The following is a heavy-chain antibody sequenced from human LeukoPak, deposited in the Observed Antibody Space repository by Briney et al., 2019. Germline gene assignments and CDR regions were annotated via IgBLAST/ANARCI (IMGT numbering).Heavy chain of an antibody. V-gene: IGHV4-59*02. CDR2: IYSNGST. CDR1: GGSVMSYY. J-gene: IGHJ3*02. CDR3: ARAEARLLWFGELGSDAFDI. D-gene: IGHD3-10*01. Sequence: SETLSLTCTVSGGSVMSYYWSWIRQPPGKGLEWLGYIYSNGSTNFHPSLKSRLTISVDTSKNKFSLKLSSVTAADTAVYYCARAEARLLWFGELGSDAFDIWGQGTMVTVSS.